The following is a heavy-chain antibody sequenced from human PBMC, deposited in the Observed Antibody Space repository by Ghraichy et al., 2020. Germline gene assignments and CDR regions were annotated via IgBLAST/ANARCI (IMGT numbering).Heavy chain of an antibody. D-gene: IGHD5-18*01. CDR2: IYTSGST. V-gene: IGHV4-4*07. Sequence: SETLSLTCTVSGGSISSYYWSWIRQPAWKGLEWIGRIYTSGSTNYNPSLKSRVTMSVDTSKNQFSLKLSSVTAADTAVYYCARVSSGYSYGRFDPWGQGTLVTVSS. J-gene: IGHJ5*02. CDR1: GGSISSYY. CDR3: ARVSSGYSYGRFDP.